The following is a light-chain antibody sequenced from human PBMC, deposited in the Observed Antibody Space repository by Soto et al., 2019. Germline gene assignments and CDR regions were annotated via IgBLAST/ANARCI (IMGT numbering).Light chain of an antibody. J-gene: IGKJ3*01. CDR3: QQTHSLPLS. Sequence: DIQMTQSPSSLSASVGDRVTVTCQASQDITNYLSWYQQKPGKAPKLLISDASNLEIGVPSRFSGRGSGTDFTLSISSLQPEDFATYYCQQTHSLPLSFGPGTKVDIK. CDR2: DAS. V-gene: IGKV1-33*01. CDR1: QDITNY.